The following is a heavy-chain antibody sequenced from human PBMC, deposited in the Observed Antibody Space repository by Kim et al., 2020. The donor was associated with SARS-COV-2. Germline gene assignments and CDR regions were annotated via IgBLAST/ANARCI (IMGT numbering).Heavy chain of an antibody. CDR2: A. V-gene: IGHV1-69*04. CDR3: ARGQAGATEDY. J-gene: IGHJ4*02. D-gene: IGHD5-12*01. Sequence: ANYAQKFQGGVTITADKSASTAYMELSSLRSEDTAVYYCARGQAGATEDYWGQGTLVTVSS.